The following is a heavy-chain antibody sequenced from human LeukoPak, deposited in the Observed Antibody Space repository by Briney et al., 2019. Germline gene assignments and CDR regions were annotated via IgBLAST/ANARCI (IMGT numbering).Heavy chain of an antibody. CDR3: ASSSSWYSGYFQH. V-gene: IGHV1-18*01. J-gene: IGHJ1*01. D-gene: IGHD6-13*01. CDR2: INTYNGNT. CDR1: GYTFTNYG. Sequence: ASVKVSCKASGYTFTNYGITWVRQAPGQGLEWMGWINTYNGNTNYAQSLQGRVTMTTDTSTSTAYMELRSLRSDDTAVYYCASSSSWYSGYFQHWGQGTLVTVSS.